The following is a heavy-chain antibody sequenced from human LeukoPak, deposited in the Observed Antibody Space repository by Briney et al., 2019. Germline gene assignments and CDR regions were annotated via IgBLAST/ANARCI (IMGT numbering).Heavy chain of an antibody. CDR3: ARVGGYDSLYYYYGMDV. J-gene: IGHJ6*02. CDR1: GYTFTSYG. V-gene: IGHV1-18*01. Sequence: ASVMVSCKASGYTFTSYGISWVRQAPGQGLEWMGWISAYNGNTNYAQKLQGRVTMTTDTSTSTAYMELRSLSSDDTAVYYCARVGGYDSLYYYYGMDVGGQGTTVTVSS. CDR2: ISAYNGNT. D-gene: IGHD5-12*01.